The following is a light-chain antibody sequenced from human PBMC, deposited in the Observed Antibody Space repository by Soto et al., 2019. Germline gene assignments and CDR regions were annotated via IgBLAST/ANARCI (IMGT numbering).Light chain of an antibody. CDR2: DVS. CDR1: SSDVGAYNY. V-gene: IGLV2-14*01. Sequence: QSVLTQPPSVSGSPGQSITISCTGTSSDVGAYNYVSWYQQHPGKAPKLMIYDVSNRPSGVSNRFSGSKSGNTASLTISGLQAEDEADYYCSSYTSNTTPVVFGGGTKVTVL. J-gene: IGLJ2*01. CDR3: SSYTSNTTPVV.